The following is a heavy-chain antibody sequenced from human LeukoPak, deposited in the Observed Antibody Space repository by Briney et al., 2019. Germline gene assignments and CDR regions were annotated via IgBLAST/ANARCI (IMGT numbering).Heavy chain of an antibody. V-gene: IGHV4-59*08. CDR3: ARLSPSGYSSNWAWFDP. Sequence: PSETLSLTCTVSGGSIISYYWSWIRQPPGKGLEWTGYIYYSGSTNYNPSLKSRVTISVDTSKNQFSLKLSSVTAADTAVYYCARLSPSGYSSNWAWFDPWGQGTLVTVSS. CDR2: IYYSGST. J-gene: IGHJ5*02. CDR1: GGSIISYY. D-gene: IGHD6-13*01.